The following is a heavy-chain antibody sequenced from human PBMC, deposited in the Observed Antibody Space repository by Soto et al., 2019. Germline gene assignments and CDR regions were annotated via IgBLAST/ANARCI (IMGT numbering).Heavy chain of an antibody. D-gene: IGHD6-13*01. V-gene: IGHV3-23*01. CDR2: ISGSGGST. J-gene: IGHJ4*02. Sequence: GASLRLSCAASGFTFGSYAMSWVRQAPGKRLEWVSAISGSGGSTYYADSVKGGFTISRDISKNTLYLQMNSLRAEDTAVYYCAKDRGAAAYLFKAADYWGQGTLVTGSS. CDR3: AKDRGAAAYLFKAADY. CDR1: GFTFGSYA.